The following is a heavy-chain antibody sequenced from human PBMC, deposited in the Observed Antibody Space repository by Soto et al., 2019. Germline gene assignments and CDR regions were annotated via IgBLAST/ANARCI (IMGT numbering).Heavy chain of an antibody. Sequence: WGSLRLSCAASGFTFSDYYMSWSRQAPGKGLEWVSYISSSGSTIYYADSVKGRFTISRDNAKNSLYLQMNSLRAEDTAVYYCARIGDGYNYSGWYFDLWGRGTLVTVSS. CDR3: ARIGDGYNYSGWYFDL. J-gene: IGHJ2*01. V-gene: IGHV3-11*01. D-gene: IGHD5-12*01. CDR2: ISSSGSTI. CDR1: GFTFSDYY.